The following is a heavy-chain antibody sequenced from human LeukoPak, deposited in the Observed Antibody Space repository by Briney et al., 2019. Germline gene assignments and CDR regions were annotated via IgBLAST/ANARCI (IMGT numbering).Heavy chain of an antibody. CDR2: IYTSGST. Sequence: SETLSLTCTVSGDSISSGSYYWSWIRQPAGKGLEWIGRIYTSGSTNYHPSLKSRVTISVDTSKNQFSVKLNSVTAADTAVYYCARDGYGGIDYWGQGILVTVSS. J-gene: IGHJ4*02. CDR3: ARDGYGGIDY. D-gene: IGHD4-23*01. CDR1: GDSISSGSYY. V-gene: IGHV4-61*02.